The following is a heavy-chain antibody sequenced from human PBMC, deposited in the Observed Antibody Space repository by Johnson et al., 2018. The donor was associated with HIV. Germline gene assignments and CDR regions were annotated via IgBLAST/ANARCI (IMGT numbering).Heavy chain of an antibody. CDR3: TTRLNSGTYWGNYDFDV. CDR1: GFTFDDYG. D-gene: IGHD1-26*01. V-gene: IGHV3-20*04. J-gene: IGHJ3*01. CDR2: INWNGGST. Sequence: VQLVESGGGVVRPGGSLRLSCAASGFTFDDYGMTWVRQVPGQGLEWVCGINWNGGSTGYADSVRGRFTIPRDNAKNSLYLQMNNLKAEDTALYYCTTRLNSGTYWGNYDFDVWGQGTMVTVSS.